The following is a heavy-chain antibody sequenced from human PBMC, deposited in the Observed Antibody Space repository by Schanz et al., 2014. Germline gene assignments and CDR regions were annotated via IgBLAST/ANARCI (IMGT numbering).Heavy chain of an antibody. CDR3: ARRASCSRIGCPFDS. Sequence: VQLLQFGGGVVQPGRSLRLSCAASGFTFSSYAMHWVRQAPGKGLEWVGRVRNKNNRYTTEYAASVKGRFTISRDDSKNSLYLQMNSLKTEDTAMYYCARRASCSRIGCPFDSWSQGTLVTVSS. V-gene: IGHV3-72*01. D-gene: IGHD2-2*01. J-gene: IGHJ4*02. CDR1: GFTFSSYA. CDR2: VRNKNNRYTT.